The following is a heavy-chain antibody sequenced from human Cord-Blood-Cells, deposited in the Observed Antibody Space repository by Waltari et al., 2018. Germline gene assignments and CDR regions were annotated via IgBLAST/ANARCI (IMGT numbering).Heavy chain of an antibody. D-gene: IGHD2-15*01. Sequence: QLQLQESGPGLVKPSETLSLTCTVPGGSISSSSYYWGCIRQPPGKGLEWIGSIYYSGSTYYNPSLKSRVTISVDTSKNQFSLKLSSVTAADTAVYYCFLGYCSGGSCYSFDYWGQGTLVTVSS. CDR2: IYYSGST. CDR1: GGSISSSSYY. V-gene: IGHV4-39*01. CDR3: FLGYCSGGSCYSFDY. J-gene: IGHJ4*02.